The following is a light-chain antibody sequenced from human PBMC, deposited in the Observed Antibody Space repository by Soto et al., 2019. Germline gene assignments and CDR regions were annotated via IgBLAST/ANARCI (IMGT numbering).Light chain of an antibody. CDR1: QSVLYSSDNKNY. V-gene: IGKV4-1*01. CDR3: QQYYTTPLT. CDR2: WAS. Sequence: DIVMTQSPDSLAVSLGERATINCKSSQSVLYSSDNKNYLAWYRQKPGQPPKLLIYWASTRESGVPDRFSGSGSGTEFTLTISSLQAEDVAVYYCQQYYTTPLTFGGGTKVEI. J-gene: IGKJ4*01.